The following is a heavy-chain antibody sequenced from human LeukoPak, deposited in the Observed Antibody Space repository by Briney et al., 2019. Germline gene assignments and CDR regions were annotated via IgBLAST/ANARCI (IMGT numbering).Heavy chain of an antibody. J-gene: IGHJ4*02. CDR1: GGSINSSSNY. D-gene: IGHD4-17*01. CDR2: IYYSGST. CDR3: AGDYGDYYFDY. Sequence: PSETLSLTCTVSGGSINSSSNYWGWIRQPPGKGLEWIGSIYYSGSTSYNPSLKSRVTISVDTSKNQFSLKLSSVTAADTAVYFCAGDYGDYYFDYWGQGTLVTVSS. V-gene: IGHV4-39*07.